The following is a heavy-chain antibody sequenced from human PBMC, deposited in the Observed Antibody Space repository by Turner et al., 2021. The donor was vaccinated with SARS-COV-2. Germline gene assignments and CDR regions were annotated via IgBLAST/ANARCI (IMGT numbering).Heavy chain of an antibody. CDR3: AKDGEDGGIRGGGTPRAYYYYYGMDV. V-gene: IGHV3-23*01. Sequence: EVQLLESGGGLVQPGGSLRLSCAASGFTFSSYAMSWVRQAPGKGLEWVSAISGSGGSTYYADSVKGRFTISRDNSKNTLYLQMNSLRAEDTAVYYCAKDGEDGGIRGGGTPRAYYYYYGMDVWGQGTTVTVSS. CDR2: ISGSGGST. CDR1: GFTFSSYA. D-gene: IGHD1-7*01. J-gene: IGHJ6*02.